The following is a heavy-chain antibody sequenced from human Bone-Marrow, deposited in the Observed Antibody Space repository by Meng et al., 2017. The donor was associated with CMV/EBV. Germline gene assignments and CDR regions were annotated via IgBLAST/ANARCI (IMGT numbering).Heavy chain of an antibody. J-gene: IGHJ4*02. CDR1: GYTFNRYY. V-gene: IGHV1-46*02. CDR3: ARDIAREGDY. CDR2: INPSGGSA. Sequence: VSCKAYGYTFNRYYMHWGRQAPGQGLEWMGVINPSGGSASYAQKFQGRVTMTRDASTSTVHMELSSLRSEDTAVYYCARDIAREGDYWGQGTLVTVSS. D-gene: IGHD2-15*01.